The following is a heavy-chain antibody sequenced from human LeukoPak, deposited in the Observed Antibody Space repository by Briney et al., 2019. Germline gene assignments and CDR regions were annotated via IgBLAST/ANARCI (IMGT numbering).Heavy chain of an antibody. J-gene: IGHJ4*02. Sequence: SQTLSLTCTVSGGSISSGSYYWSWIRQPAGKGLEWIGRIYTSGSTNYNPSLKSRVTISVDTSKNQFSLKLSSVTAAETAVYYCARDSLYAEGYWGQGTLVTVSS. CDR1: GGSISSGSYY. CDR2: IYTSGST. D-gene: IGHD2-2*01. V-gene: IGHV4-61*02. CDR3: ARDSLYAEGY.